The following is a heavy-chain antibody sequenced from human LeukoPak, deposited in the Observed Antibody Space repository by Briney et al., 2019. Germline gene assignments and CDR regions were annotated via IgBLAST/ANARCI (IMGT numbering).Heavy chain of an antibody. J-gene: IGHJ4*02. CDR2: ISGSGGST. Sequence: GGSLRLSCAASGFTFSSYNMNWVRQAPGKGLEWVSAISGSGGSTYYADSVKGRFTISRDNSKNTLYLQMNSLRAEDTAVYYCAKDLIAAAGPRNWGQGTLVTVSS. V-gene: IGHV3-23*01. D-gene: IGHD6-13*01. CDR1: GFTFSSYN. CDR3: AKDLIAAAGPRN.